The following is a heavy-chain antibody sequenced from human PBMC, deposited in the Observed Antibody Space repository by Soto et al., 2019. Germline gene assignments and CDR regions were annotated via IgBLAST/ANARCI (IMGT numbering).Heavy chain of an antibody. V-gene: IGHV3-30*18. J-gene: IGHJ4*02. CDR2: ISYDGSNK. CDR1: GFTFSSYG. Sequence: GGSLRLSCAASGFTFSSYGMHWVRQAPGKGLEWVAVISYDGSNKYYADSVKGRFTISRDNSKNTLYLQMNSLRAEDTAVYYCAKDPEIEYYFDYWGQGTLVTVSS. CDR3: AKDPEIEYYFDY.